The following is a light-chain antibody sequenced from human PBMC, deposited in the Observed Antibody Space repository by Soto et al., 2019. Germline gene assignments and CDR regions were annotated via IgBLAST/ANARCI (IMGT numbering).Light chain of an antibody. Sequence: EIVLTQSPLSLPVTPGEPASISCRSSRNLLHSNGYYYLDWYLQKPGQSPQLLIYLGSNRASGVPDRFSGSGSGTDFTPTISRVEAEDVGVYFCAQGLATPFTFGGGTKV. V-gene: IGKV2-28*01. CDR2: LGS. J-gene: IGKJ4*01. CDR3: AQGLATPFT. CDR1: RNLLHSNGYYY.